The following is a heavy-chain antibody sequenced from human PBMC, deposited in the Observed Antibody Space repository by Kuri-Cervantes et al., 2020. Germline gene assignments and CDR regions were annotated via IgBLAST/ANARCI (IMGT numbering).Heavy chain of an antibody. CDR2: IKQDGSEK. J-gene: IGHJ6*02. Sequence: GGSLRLSCAASGFTFSSYWMSWVRQAPGKGLEWVANIKQDGSEKYYVDSVKGRFTISRDNSKNTLYLQMNSLRAEDTAVYYCARDTYYYGMDVWGQGTTVTVSS. CDR3: ARDTYYYGMDV. CDR1: GFTFSSYW. V-gene: IGHV3-7*03.